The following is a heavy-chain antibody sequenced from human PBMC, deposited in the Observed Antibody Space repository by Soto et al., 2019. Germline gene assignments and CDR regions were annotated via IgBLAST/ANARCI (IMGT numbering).Heavy chain of an antibody. CDR2: ISSSSSYI. D-gene: IGHD3-9*01. Sequence: EVQLVESGGGLVKPGGSLRLSCAASGFTFSSYSMNWVRQSPGKGLEWVSSISSSSSYIYYADSVKGRFTISRDNAKNSLYLQMNSLRAEDTAVYYCARDGPSLYPLTGSPGAFDIWGQGTMVTVSS. V-gene: IGHV3-21*01. CDR1: GFTFSSYS. J-gene: IGHJ3*02. CDR3: ARDGPSLYPLTGSPGAFDI.